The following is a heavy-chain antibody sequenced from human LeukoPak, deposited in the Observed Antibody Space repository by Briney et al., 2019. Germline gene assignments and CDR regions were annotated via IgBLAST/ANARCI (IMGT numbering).Heavy chain of an antibody. Sequence: ASLKVSCKASGYTFTGYYMHWVRQAPGQGLEWMGWINPNSGGTNYAQKFQGRVTMTRDTSISTAYMELSRLRSDDTAVYYCAREFVVVPAARPTYYMDVWGKGTTVTVSS. V-gene: IGHV1-2*02. CDR1: GYTFTGYY. D-gene: IGHD2-2*01. CDR2: INPNSGGT. CDR3: AREFVVVPAARPTYYMDV. J-gene: IGHJ6*03.